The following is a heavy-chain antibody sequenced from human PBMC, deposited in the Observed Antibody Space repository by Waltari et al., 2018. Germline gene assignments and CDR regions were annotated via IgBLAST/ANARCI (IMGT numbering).Heavy chain of an antibody. J-gene: IGHJ4*02. CDR3: VRGNYRNSDY. V-gene: IGHV1-46*01. D-gene: IGHD1-26*01. CDR1: GYTFTSYS. CDR2: INLSGGST. Sequence: QVQLVQSGAEVQKPGASVKVSCRASGYTFTSYSMHWVRQAPGQGLEWMGLINLSGGSTVDEQGFQGRVSMTRDTSTSTVYMEVSSLRSEDTAVYYCVRGNYRNSDYWGQGTLVTVSS.